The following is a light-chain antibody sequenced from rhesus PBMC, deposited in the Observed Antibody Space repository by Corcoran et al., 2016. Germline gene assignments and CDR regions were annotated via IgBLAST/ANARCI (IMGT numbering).Light chain of an antibody. V-gene: IGKV1-74*01. Sequence: DIQMTQSPSSLSASVGDRVTITRRASENANNYLNWYQQKPGKAPKLLIYKASTLQSGVPSRFSGSGSGTDYTFTMSSLQPEGVAAYYCRHGYGTPYRFVQGTKVEI. CDR3: RHGYGTPYR. J-gene: IGKJ2*01. CDR1: ENANNY. CDR2: KAS.